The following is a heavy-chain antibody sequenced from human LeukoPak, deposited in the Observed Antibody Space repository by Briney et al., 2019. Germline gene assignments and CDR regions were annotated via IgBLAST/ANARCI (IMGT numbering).Heavy chain of an antibody. V-gene: IGHV1-46*01. J-gene: IGHJ4*02. D-gene: IGHD3-16*01. CDR3: VREKSGGTYDY. CDR2: IRPGDTRT. CDR1: GYTFTAYY. Sequence: ASVKVSCKASGYTFTAYYIQWVRQAPGQGLEWMGTIRPGDTRTTYAQKFQGRVTMTWNMSTTTGYMELSSLRSEDTAVYYCVREKSGGTYDYWGQGTLVTVSS.